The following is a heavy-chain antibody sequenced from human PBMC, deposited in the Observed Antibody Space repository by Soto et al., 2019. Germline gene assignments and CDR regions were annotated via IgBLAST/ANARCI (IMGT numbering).Heavy chain of an antibody. CDR2: IIPILGIA. Sequence: QVQLVQSGAEVKKPGSSVKVSCKASGGTFSSYTISWVRQAPGQGLEWMGRIIPILGIANSAQKFQGRVTITADKSTSTAYMELSSLRSEDTAVYYCARDRGYCSSTSCSATNWFDPWGQGTLVTVSS. CDR3: ARDRGYCSSTSCSATNWFDP. J-gene: IGHJ5*02. D-gene: IGHD2-2*01. CDR1: GGTFSSYT. V-gene: IGHV1-69*08.